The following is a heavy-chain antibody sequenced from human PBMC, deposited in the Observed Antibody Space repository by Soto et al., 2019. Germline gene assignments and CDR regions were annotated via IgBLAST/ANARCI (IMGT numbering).Heavy chain of an antibody. Sequence: EVQLVESGGGLVKPGGSLRLSCAASGFTFSSYSMNWVRQAPGKGLEWVSSISSSSSYIYYADSVKGRFTISRDNAKNSLYLQMNSLRAEVTAVYYCARGSIAAAGTFDYWGQGTLVTVSS. CDR1: GFTFSSYS. CDR2: ISSSSSYI. V-gene: IGHV3-21*01. J-gene: IGHJ4*02. D-gene: IGHD6-13*01. CDR3: ARGSIAAAGTFDY.